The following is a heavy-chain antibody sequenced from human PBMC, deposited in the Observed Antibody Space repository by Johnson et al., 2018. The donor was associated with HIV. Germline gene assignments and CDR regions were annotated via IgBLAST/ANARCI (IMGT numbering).Heavy chain of an antibody. CDR3: AREMGWEDAFDI. D-gene: IGHD6-19*01. Sequence: QVQLVESGGGLVKPGGSLRLSCAASGFTFSDYYMTWIRQAPGKGLEWISYISWSGRTIYYADSVKGRFTISRDNAKNSLYLQMNSPRAEDTAVYYCAREMGWEDAFDIWGQGTMVTVSS. CDR1: GFTFSDYY. V-gene: IGHV3-11*04. CDR2: ISWSGRTI. J-gene: IGHJ3*02.